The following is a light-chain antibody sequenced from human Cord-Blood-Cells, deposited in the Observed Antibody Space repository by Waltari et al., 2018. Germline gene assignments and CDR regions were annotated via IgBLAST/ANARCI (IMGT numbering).Light chain of an antibody. CDR1: QGISSY. CDR3: QQYYSYPRT. V-gene: IGKV1-8*01. CDR2: AAS. J-gene: IGKJ4*01. Sequence: AIRMTQSPSSLSASTGDRVTIPCRASQGISSYLAWYQQKPGKAPKLLIYAASTLQSGVPSRFSGSGSGTDFTLPISCLQSEDFATYYCQQYYSYPRTFGGGTKVEIK.